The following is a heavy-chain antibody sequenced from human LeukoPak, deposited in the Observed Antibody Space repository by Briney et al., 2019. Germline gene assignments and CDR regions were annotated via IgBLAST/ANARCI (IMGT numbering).Heavy chain of an antibody. CDR1: GESFSKYY. J-gene: IGHJ6*02. D-gene: IGHD1-1*01. Sequence: PSETLSLTCAVYGESFSKYYWSWIRQPPGKGLEWIGSMYYRGSTYYNPSLKSRGTISVDTSKNQFSLKLSSVTAADTAVYYCARDAGHQLSRRNYYAMDVWGQGTTVTVSS. CDR3: ARDAGHQLSRRNYYAMDV. CDR2: MYYRGST. V-gene: IGHV4-34*01.